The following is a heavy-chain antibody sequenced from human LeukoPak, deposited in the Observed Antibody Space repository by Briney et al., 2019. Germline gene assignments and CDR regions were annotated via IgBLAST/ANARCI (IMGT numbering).Heavy chain of an antibody. D-gene: IGHD4/OR15-4a*01. CDR2: IYYSGST. J-gene: IGHJ3*02. V-gene: IGHV4-39*01. Sequence: PSETLSLTCTVSGGSISSSSYYWGWIRQPPGKGLEWIGSIYYSGSTYYNPSLKSRVTISVDTSKNQFSLKLSSVTAADTAVYYSATVSDYLAFDIWGQGTMVTVSS. CDR1: GGSISSSSYY. CDR3: ATVSDYLAFDI.